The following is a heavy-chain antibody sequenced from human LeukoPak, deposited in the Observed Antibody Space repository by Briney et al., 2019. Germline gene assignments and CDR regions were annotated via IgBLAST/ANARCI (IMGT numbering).Heavy chain of an antibody. CDR3: ARLHHAPTNYYDSSGYYYRDY. CDR2: INPNSGGT. CDR1: GHTFTGYY. D-gene: IGHD3-22*01. V-gene: IGHV1-2*02. J-gene: IGHJ4*02. Sequence: ASVKVSCKASGHTFTGYYMHWVGQAPGQGLEWMGWINPNSGGTNYAQKFQGRVTMTRDTSISTAYMELSRLRSDDTAVYYCARLHHAPTNYYDSSGYYYRDYWGQGTLVTVSS.